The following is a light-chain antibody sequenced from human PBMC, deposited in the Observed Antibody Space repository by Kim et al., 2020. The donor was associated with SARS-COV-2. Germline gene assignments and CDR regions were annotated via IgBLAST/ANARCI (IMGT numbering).Light chain of an antibody. CDR1: PSNIATTP. J-gene: IGLJ2*01. V-gene: IGLV1-44*01. Sequence: QTVTLSCSGDPSNIATTPVTWYPFLPGTAPNLLIHTNNQRPSGVPDRFSGFKADTSASLAISGLQSEDEGDYYCAAWDDSLNGFVAFGGGTKVTVL. CDR3: AAWDDSLNGFVA. CDR2: TNN.